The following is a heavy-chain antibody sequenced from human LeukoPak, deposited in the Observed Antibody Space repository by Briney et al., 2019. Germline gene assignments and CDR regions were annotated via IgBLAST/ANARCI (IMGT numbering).Heavy chain of an antibody. CDR1: GYSISSGYY. Sequence: PSETLSLTCTVSGYSISSGYYWGWLRQPPGKGLEWIGSIYHSGSTYYNPSLKSRVTISVDTSKNQFSLKLSSVTAADTAVYYCARVGDYYDSSGYYAYWGQGTLVTVSS. CDR2: IYHSGST. CDR3: ARVGDYYDSSGYYAY. V-gene: IGHV4-38-2*02. D-gene: IGHD3-22*01. J-gene: IGHJ4*02.